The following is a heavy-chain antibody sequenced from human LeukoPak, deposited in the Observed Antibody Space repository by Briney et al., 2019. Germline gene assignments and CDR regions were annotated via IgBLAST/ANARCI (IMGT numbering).Heavy chain of an antibody. J-gene: IGHJ5*02. CDR2: IIPIFGTA. V-gene: IGHV1-69*13. D-gene: IGHD6-19*01. CDR3: AKDAVAAHNWFDP. Sequence: GASVKVSCKASGGTFSSYAISWVRQAPGQGLEWMGGIIPIFGTANYAQKFQGRVTITADESTSTAYMELSSLRSEDTAVYYCAKDAVAAHNWFDPWGQGTLVTVSS. CDR1: GGTFSSYA.